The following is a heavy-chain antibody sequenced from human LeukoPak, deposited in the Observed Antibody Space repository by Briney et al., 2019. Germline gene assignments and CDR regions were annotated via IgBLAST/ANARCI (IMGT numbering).Heavy chain of an antibody. J-gene: IGHJ4*02. D-gene: IGHD5-18*01. CDR2: IKSNTDGGTT. Sequence: GGSLRLSCAGSGFTFNNAWMSWVRQAPGQGLEWVGRIKSNTDGGTTDFAAPVKGRFSISRDDSKNTLFLQMNSLKTDDTAVYYCTVDWVGYSSVPIDYWGQGTLVTVSS. CDR1: GFTFNNAW. CDR3: TVDWVGYSSVPIDY. V-gene: IGHV3-15*01.